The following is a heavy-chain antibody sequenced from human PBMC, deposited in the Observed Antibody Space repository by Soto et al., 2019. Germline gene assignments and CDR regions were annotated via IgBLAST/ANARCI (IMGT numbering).Heavy chain of an antibody. V-gene: IGHV4-34*01. CDR1: GGSFSGYY. CDR2: INHSGST. D-gene: IGHD6-19*01. J-gene: IGHJ5*02. CDR3: ARVWGSGWYVIGRWFAP. Sequence: QVQLQQWDAGLLKPSETLSLTCAVYGGSFSGYYWSWIRQPPGKGLEWIGEINHSGSTNYNPSLKSRVTISVDMSKYQFSLKLSSVTAADTAVYYCARVWGSGWYVIGRWFAPWGQGTLVTVSS.